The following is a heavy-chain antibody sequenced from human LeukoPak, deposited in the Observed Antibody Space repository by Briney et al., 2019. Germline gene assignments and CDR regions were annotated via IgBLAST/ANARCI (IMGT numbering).Heavy chain of an antibody. CDR3: ARRSVSGIYVDY. Sequence: GTSLMISCKGSGYTFTKYWIGWVRQMPGEGLEWMGIIYPGDSDTRYSPSFQGQVIISADKSINTAYLQWSSLKASDSAIYYCARRSVSGIYVDYWGQGTLVTASS. J-gene: IGHJ4*02. D-gene: IGHD3-10*01. CDR2: IYPGDSDT. CDR1: GYTFTKYW. V-gene: IGHV5-51*01.